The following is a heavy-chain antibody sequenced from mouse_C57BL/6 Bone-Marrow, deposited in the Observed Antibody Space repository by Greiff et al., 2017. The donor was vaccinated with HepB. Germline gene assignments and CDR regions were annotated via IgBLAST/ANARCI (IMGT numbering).Heavy chain of an antibody. CDR3: ASPDYYGSSYDAMDY. CDR2: IFPGSGST. Sequence: VQLQQSGPELVRPGASVKISCKAPGYTFPSHWMQWVRQRPGQGLEWIGEIFPGSGSTYYNEKFKGKATLTVDTSSSTAYMQLSSLTSEDSAVYFCASPDYYGSSYDAMDYWGQGTSVTVSS. D-gene: IGHD1-1*01. J-gene: IGHJ4*01. V-gene: IGHV1-56*01. CDR1: GYTFPSHW.